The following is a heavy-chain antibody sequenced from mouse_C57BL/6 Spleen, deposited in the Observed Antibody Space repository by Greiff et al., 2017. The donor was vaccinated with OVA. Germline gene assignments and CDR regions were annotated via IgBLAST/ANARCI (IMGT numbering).Heavy chain of an antibody. J-gene: IGHJ2*01. Sequence: VQLKQSGPVLVKPGASVKMSCKASGYTFTDYYMNWVKQSHGKSLEWIGVINPYNGGTSYNQKFKGKATLTVDKSSSTAYMELNSLTSEDSAVYYCARDGGYESYFDYWGQGTTLTVSS. CDR3: ARDGGYESYFDY. V-gene: IGHV1-19*01. D-gene: IGHD2-2*01. CDR1: GYTFTDYY. CDR2: INPYNGGT.